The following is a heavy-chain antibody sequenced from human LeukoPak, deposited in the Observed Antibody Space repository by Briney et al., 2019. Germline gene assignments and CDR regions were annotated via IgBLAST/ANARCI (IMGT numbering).Heavy chain of an antibody. CDR1: GFIFNDYE. CDR3: ARTFDN. J-gene: IGHJ3*02. CDR2: ISSSGSPV. V-gene: IGHV3-48*03. Sequence: GGSPRLSCAASGFIFNDYEMNWVRQAPGKGLEWVSYISSSGSPVYYADSVRGRFTISRYNAKNSLYLQMNSLRAEDTAVYYCARTFDNWGQGTKVTVSS.